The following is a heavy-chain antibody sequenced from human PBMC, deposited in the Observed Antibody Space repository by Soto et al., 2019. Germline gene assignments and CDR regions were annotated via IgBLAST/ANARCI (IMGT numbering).Heavy chain of an antibody. D-gene: IGHD5-18*01. CDR1: GYTFTSYA. CDR3: AREDTADYSGMDV. CDR2: INPSGGST. J-gene: IGHJ6*02. V-gene: IGHV1-46*01. Sequence: GASVKVSCKASGYTFTSYAMHWVRQAPGQGPEWMGVINPSGGSTRDAQKFQGRVTMTRDTSTSTVHMELSSLRSEDTAVYYCAREDTADYSGMDVWGRGTTVTVSS.